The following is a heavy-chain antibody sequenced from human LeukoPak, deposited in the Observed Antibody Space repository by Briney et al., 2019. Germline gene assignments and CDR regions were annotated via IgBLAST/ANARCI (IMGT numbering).Heavy chain of an antibody. CDR3: ARDPLRYGASRPDWHFDV. D-gene: IGHD3-9*01. V-gene: IGHV4-38-2*02. Sequence: SETLSLTCTVSGYSISSGYYWGWIRQPPGKGLEWIGNIYHSGSTYYNPSLKSRVTISVDASKDQFFLSLTSVTAADTAVYYCARDPLRYGASRPDWHFDVWGRGALVIVSS. CDR2: IYHSGST. J-gene: IGHJ2*01. CDR1: GYSISSGYY.